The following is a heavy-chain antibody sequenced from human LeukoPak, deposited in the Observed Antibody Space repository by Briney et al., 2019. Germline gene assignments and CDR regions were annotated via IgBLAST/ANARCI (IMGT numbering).Heavy chain of an antibody. CDR3: ASVDSSGWFDY. CDR2: IYYSGST. CDR1: GGSISSYY. D-gene: IGHD6-19*01. V-gene: IGHV4-59*08. Sequence: PSETLSLTCTVSGGSISSYYWSWIRQPPGKGLEWIGYIYYSGSTNYNPSLKSRVTISVDTSKNQFSLKLSSVTAADTAVYYCASVDSSGWFDYWGQGTLVTVSS. J-gene: IGHJ4*02.